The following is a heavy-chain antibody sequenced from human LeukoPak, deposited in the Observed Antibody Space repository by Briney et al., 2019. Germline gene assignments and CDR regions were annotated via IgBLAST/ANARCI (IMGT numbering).Heavy chain of an antibody. CDR3: ARKVGYGYALDY. CDR2: ISGSGGST. V-gene: IGHV3-23*01. J-gene: IGHJ4*02. D-gene: IGHD5-18*01. Sequence: PGGSLRLSCAASGFTFSSYAMSWVRQAPGKGLEWVSAISGSGGSTYYADSVKGRFTISRDNSKNTLYLQMNSLRAEDTAVYYCARKVGYGYALDYWGQGTLVTVSS. CDR1: GFTFSSYA.